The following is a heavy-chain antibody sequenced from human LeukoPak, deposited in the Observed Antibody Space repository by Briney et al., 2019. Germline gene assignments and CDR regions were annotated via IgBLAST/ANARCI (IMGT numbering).Heavy chain of an antibody. J-gene: IGHJ4*02. CDR1: GFTFSAYS. D-gene: IGHD3-22*01. Sequence: GGSLTLSCAASGFTFSAYSMTWIRQAPAKGLEWLSYISSGSEYTLYADSVKGRSTISSDNAKNSLYLQMNSLTAEEPAVYFCARARYYYDSSGYYFDYWGQGTLVTVSS. V-gene: IGHV3-11*05. CDR2: ISSGSEYT. CDR3: ARARYYYDSSGYYFDY.